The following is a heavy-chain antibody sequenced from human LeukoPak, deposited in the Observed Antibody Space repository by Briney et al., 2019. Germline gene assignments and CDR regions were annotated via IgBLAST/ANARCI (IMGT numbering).Heavy chain of an antibody. CDR2: IKQDGSEK. Sequence: GGSLRLSCAASGFTFSTYWMSWVRQAPGKGLEWVANIKQDGSEKYYVDSVKGRFTISRDNAKNSLYLQMNSLRAEDTAVYYCARDRGIAAREFDYWGQGTLVTVSS. CDR3: ARDRGIAAREFDY. J-gene: IGHJ4*02. V-gene: IGHV3-7*01. D-gene: IGHD6-6*01. CDR1: GFTFSTYW.